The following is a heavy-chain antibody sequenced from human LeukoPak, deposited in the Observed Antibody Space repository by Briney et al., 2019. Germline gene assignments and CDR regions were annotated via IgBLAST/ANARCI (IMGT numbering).Heavy chain of an antibody. V-gene: IGHV3-48*04. CDR3: ARDQLLWFGELLMGAFDI. CDR1: GFTFSSHG. J-gene: IGHJ3*02. CDR2: ISPNGVIT. Sequence: GGSLRLSCAASGFTFSSHGMNWVRQAPGKGLEWVSGISPNGVITYYADSVKGRFTISRDNAKNSLYLQMNSLRAEDTAVYYCARDQLLWFGELLMGAFDIWGQGTMVTVSS. D-gene: IGHD3-10*01.